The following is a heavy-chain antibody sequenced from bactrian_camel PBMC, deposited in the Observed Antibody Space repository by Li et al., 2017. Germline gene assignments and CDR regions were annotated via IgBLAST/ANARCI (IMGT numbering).Heavy chain of an antibody. CDR1: GFTFSDHD. CDR2: VVSDGSNT. Sequence: HVQLVESGGGLVQPGRSLRLSCAASGFTFSDHDMSWVRQAPGKGLEWVSSVVSDGSNTYYADSVRGRFTISRDNAKNTLFLQLNSLKTEDTAVYYCVREGSGDWMNEYNFWGQGTQVTVS. V-gene: IGHV3-2*01. CDR3: VREGSGDWMNEYNF. D-gene: IGHD2*01. J-gene: IGHJ4*01.